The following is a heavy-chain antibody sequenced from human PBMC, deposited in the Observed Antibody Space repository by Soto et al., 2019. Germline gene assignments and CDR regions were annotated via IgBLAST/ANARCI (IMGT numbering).Heavy chain of an antibody. CDR3: ARDKMTTVTARFFDP. J-gene: IGHJ5*02. CDR1: GYTFTSYG. CDR2: ISAYNGNT. V-gene: IGHV1-18*01. Sequence: ASVKVSCKASGYTFTSYGISWLRQAPGQGLEWMGWISAYNGNTNYAQKLQGRVTMTTDTSTSTAYMELRSLRSDDTAVYYCARDKMTTVTARFFDPWGQGTLVTVSS. D-gene: IGHD4-17*01.